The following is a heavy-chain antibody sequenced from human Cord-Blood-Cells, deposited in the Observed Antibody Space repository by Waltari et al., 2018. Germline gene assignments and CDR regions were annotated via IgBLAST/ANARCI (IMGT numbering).Heavy chain of an antibody. D-gene: IGHD1-26*01. CDR3: AKARYSGSYPYYYYYMDV. Sequence: EVQLLASGGGLVQPGGSLRLSCAASGFTFSSYAMSWVRQAPGQGLEWVSAISGSGGSTYYADSVKGRFTISRDNSKNTLYLQMNSLRAEDTAVYYCAKARYSGSYPYYYYYMDVWGKGTTVTVSS. J-gene: IGHJ6*03. CDR1: GFTFSSYA. V-gene: IGHV3-23*01. CDR2: ISGSGGST.